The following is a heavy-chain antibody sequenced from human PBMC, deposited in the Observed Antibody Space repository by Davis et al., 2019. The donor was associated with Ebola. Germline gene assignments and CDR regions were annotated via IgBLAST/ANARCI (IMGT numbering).Heavy chain of an antibody. CDR1: GFTFNRYS. J-gene: IGHJ4*02. Sequence: GGSLRLSCAASGFTFNRYSMHWVRQAPGKGLEWMAVISYDGSNKYYADSVKGRFTISRDNAKNTLHLQMSALRAEDTAIYYCAREYYYEELDYWGQGILVTVSS. CDR2: ISYDGSNK. CDR3: AREYYYEELDY. D-gene: IGHD3-22*01. V-gene: IGHV3-30*04.